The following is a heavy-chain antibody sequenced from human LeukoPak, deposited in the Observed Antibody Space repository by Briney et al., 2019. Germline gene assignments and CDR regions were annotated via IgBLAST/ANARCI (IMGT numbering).Heavy chain of an antibody. Sequence: PGGSLRLSCAASGFTVSSNYMSWVRQAPGKGLEWVSIIHSGGTTNYVDSVKGRFTISRDNSGNTLYLQMNSLRAEDTAVYYCARDCSSSCSPYYGMDVWGQGTTVTVSS. CDR1: GFTVSSNY. CDR3: ARDCSSSCSPYYGMDV. CDR2: IHSGGTT. J-gene: IGHJ6*02. V-gene: IGHV3-53*01. D-gene: IGHD2-2*01.